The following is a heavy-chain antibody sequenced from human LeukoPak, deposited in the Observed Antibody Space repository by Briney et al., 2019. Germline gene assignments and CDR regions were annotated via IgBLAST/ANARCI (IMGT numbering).Heavy chain of an antibody. V-gene: IGHV3-21*01. CDR1: GFNLSSYS. Sequence: GGSLRLSCAASGFNLSSYSMNWVRQAPGKGLEWVSSLSFSSSYIYYADSVKGRFTISRDNAKNSLYLQMNSLRVEDTAVYYCARGVVVTRRGPRYYFDYWGQGTLVTVSS. CDR3: ARGVVVTRRGPRYYFDY. D-gene: IGHD4-23*01. J-gene: IGHJ4*02. CDR2: LSFSSSYI.